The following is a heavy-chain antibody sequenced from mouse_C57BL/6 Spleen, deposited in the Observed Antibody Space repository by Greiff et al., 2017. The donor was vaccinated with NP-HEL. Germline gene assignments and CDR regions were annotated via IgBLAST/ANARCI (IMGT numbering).Heavy chain of an antibody. V-gene: IGHV10-3*01. Sequence: EVQLVESGGGLVQPKGSLKLSCAASGFTFNTYAMHWVRQAPGKGLEWVARIRSKSSNYATYYADSVKDRFTISRDDSQSMLYLQMNNLKTEDTAMYCCVREDGYDTPLAYWGQGTLVTVSA. CDR3: VREDGYDTPLAY. D-gene: IGHD2-2*01. J-gene: IGHJ3*01. CDR1: GFTFNTYA. CDR2: IRSKSSNYAT.